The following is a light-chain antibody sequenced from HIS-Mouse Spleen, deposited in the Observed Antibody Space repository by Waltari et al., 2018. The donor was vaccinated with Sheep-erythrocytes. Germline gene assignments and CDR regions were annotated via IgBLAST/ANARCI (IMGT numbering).Light chain of an antibody. J-gene: IGLJ3*02. CDR3: SSYAGSNNWV. Sequence: QSALTQPPSASGSPGQSVPISCTGTSIHVGGYHYVSWYQQHPGKAPKLMIYEVSKRPSGVPDRFSGSKSGNTASLTVSGLQAEDEADYYCSSYAGSNNWVFGGGTKLTVL. CDR1: SIHVGGYHY. CDR2: EVS. V-gene: IGLV2-8*01.